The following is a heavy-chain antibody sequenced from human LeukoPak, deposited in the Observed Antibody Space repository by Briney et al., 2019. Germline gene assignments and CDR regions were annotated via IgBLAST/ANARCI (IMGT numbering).Heavy chain of an antibody. CDR2: TYTGGTT. CDR3: ARAINIFAYGAFDI. Sequence: GGSLRLSCRASGFTFSYYWMTWARQAPGEGLECVSVTYTGGTTYYADSLRGRFTVSRDNSKNTLYLQMNSLTAEDTAVYYCARAINIFAYGAFDIWGQGTVVTVSS. CDR1: GFTFSYYW. D-gene: IGHD3-10*01. V-gene: IGHV3-53*01. J-gene: IGHJ3*02.